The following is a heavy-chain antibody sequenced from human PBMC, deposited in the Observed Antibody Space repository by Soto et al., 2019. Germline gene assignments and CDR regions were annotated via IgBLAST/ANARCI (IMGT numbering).Heavy chain of an antibody. CDR1: GVTCSSYG. CDR3: AREQWLVQLDAFAI. D-gene: IGHD6-19*01. CDR2: IWYDGSNK. V-gene: IGHV3-33*01. Sequence: PGGSLRLSCAAAGVTCSSYGRHWVRQAPGKGLEWVAVIWYDGSNKYYADSVKGRFTISRDNSKNTLCLQMNSLRAEDTAVYYCAREQWLVQLDAFAIWGHGTMVTVSS. J-gene: IGHJ3*02.